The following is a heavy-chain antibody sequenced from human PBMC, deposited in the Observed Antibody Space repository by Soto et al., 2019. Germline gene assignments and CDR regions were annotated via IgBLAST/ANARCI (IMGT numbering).Heavy chain of an antibody. Sequence: EVQLLESGGGLVQPGGSLRLSCAASGFTFYISAMSWVRQAPGKGLEWVSAISTTGGNTLYADSVKGRFTISRDNSKNTLYLQINSLRAEDTAIYYCAKPSGGSYPESRVFVSWGQGTRVTVSS. D-gene: IGHD1-26*01. J-gene: IGHJ4*02. CDR2: ISTTGGNT. V-gene: IGHV3-23*01. CDR3: AKPSGGSYPESRVFVS. CDR1: GFTFYISA.